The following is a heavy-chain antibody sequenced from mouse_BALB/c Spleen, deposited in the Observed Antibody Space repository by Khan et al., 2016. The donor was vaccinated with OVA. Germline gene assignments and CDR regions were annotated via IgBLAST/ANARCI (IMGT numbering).Heavy chain of an antibody. CDR3: ARRGRRWDFDY. J-gene: IGHJ2*01. V-gene: IGHV1-7*01. CDR1: GYTFINYW. D-gene: IGHD1-1*01. Sequence: QVQLKQSGPELAKPGDSVKMSCKASGYTFINYWILWVKQRPGQGLEWIGYINPNTGNTEYNQNFKDKATLTADKSSSTAYMQLTSLTSEDSAVDYCARRGRRWDFDYWGQGTTLTGSS. CDR2: INPNTGNT.